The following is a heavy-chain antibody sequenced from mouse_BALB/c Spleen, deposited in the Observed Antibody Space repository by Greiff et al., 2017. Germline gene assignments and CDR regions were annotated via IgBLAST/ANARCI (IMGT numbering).Heavy chain of an antibody. CDR2: IYPGDGDT. Sequence: VQLQESGPELVKPGASVKISCKASGYAFSSSWMNWVKQRPGQGLEWIGRIYPGDGDTNYNGKFKGKATLTADKSSSTAYMQLSSLTSVDSAVYFCARSDDYDFFAYWGQGTLVTVSA. J-gene: IGHJ3*01. CDR1: GYAFSSSW. V-gene: IGHV1-82*01. CDR3: ARSDDYDFFAY. D-gene: IGHD2-4*01.